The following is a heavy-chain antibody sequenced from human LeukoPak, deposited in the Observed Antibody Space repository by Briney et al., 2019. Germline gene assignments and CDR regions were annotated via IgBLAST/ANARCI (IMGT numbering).Heavy chain of an antibody. Sequence: PGGSLRLSYAASGFTFSNYWMTWVRQVPGKGLEWVANIKPDGSEKDYVDSVKGRFTISRDNAKNSLYLQMNTLRAEDTAVYNCARGGATGGRYEYWGQGTLVTVSS. CDR3: ARGGATGGRYEY. J-gene: IGHJ4*02. D-gene: IGHD4/OR15-4a*01. CDR2: IKPDGSEK. V-gene: IGHV3-7*01. CDR1: GFTFSNYW.